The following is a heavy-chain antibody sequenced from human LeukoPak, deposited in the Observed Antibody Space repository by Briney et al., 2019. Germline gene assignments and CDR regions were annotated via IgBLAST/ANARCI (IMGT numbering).Heavy chain of an antibody. CDR2: ISGDGGST. J-gene: IGHJ2*01. V-gene: IGHV3-43*02. CDR3: AKDTVLEYDWYFDL. D-gene: IGHD3-3*01. Sequence: PGGSLRLSCAASGFTFDDYAMHWVRQAPGKGLEWVSRISGDGGSTYYADSVKGRFTISRDNSKNSLYLQMNSLRTEDTALYYCAKDTVLEYDWYFDLWGRGTLVTVSS. CDR1: GFTFDDYA.